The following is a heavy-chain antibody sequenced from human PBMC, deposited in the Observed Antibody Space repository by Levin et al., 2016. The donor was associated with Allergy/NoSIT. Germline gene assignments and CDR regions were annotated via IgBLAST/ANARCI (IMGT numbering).Heavy chain of an antibody. CDR1: GYTFSNFG. Sequence: ASVKVSCKASGYTFSNFGISWVRQTPGQGLEWMGWINAYNGVTNYAQRLQGRVTMATDTSTSTAYMELRSLRFDDSAVYYCARDPGGYNFMDVWGQGTTVSVSS. CDR3: ARDPGGYNFMDV. CDR2: INAYNGVT. V-gene: IGHV1-18*01. D-gene: IGHD5-24*01. J-gene: IGHJ6*02.